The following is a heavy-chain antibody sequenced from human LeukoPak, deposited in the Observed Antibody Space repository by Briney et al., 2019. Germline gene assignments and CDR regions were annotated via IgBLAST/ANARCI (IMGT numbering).Heavy chain of an antibody. V-gene: IGHV1-2*02. D-gene: IGHD1-20*01. Sequence: ASVKVSCKASRYTFTGNYIHWVRQAPGQGLEWMGWINPNSGATDYAQKFRGRVTMTGDTSISTAYMELSRLRSGDTAVYYCARGYNWNYFDYWGQGTLVTVSS. J-gene: IGHJ4*02. CDR2: INPNSGAT. CDR3: ARGYNWNYFDY. CDR1: RYTFTGNY.